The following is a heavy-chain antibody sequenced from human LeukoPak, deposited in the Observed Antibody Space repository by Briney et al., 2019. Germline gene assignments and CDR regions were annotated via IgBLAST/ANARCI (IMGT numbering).Heavy chain of an antibody. CDR1: GGSISSGSYY. D-gene: IGHD3-22*01. J-gene: IGHJ4*02. V-gene: IGHV4-61*02. Sequence: SQTLSLTCTVSGGSISSGSYYWSWIRQPAGKGLEWIGRIYTCGSTNYNPSLKSRVTISVDTSKNQFSLKLSSVTAADTAVYYCARESYYDSYWGQGTLVTVSS. CDR2: IYTCGST. CDR3: ARESYYDSY.